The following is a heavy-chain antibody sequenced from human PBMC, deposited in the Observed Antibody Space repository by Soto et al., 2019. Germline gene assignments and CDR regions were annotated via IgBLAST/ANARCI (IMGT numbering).Heavy chain of an antibody. Sequence: GGSLRLSCAASGLTFSTYAMSWFRQAPGKGLEWVSAISGDGGATFYANFVDGRFTISRDNSKNTLFLQMNNLRAEDTAIFYCARDGTGVSFDIWGRGTMVTVSS. J-gene: IGHJ3*02. CDR2: ISGDGGAT. D-gene: IGHD1-26*01. CDR3: ARDGTGVSFDI. V-gene: IGHV3-23*01. CDR1: GLTFSTYA.